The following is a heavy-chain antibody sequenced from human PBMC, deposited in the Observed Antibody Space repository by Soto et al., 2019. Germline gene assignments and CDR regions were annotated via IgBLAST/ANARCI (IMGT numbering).Heavy chain of an antibody. Sequence: QVQLVQSGAEVKKPGASVKVSCKASGYTFTSYYMHWVRQSPGQGLEWMGIINPSGGSTSYAQKFRGRVTMTRDTSTSTVYMELSSLRSEDTAVYYCARQARSCTNGVCSAYGMDVWGQGTTVTVSS. V-gene: IGHV1-46*01. CDR1: GYTFTSYY. CDR3: ARQARSCTNGVCSAYGMDV. D-gene: IGHD2-8*01. CDR2: INPSGGST. J-gene: IGHJ6*02.